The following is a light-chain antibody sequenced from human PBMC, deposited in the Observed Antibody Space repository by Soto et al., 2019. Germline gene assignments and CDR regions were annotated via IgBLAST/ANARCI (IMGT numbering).Light chain of an antibody. V-gene: IGLV2-14*03. J-gene: IGLJ1*01. CDR2: DVS. Sequence: QSALTQPASVSGSPGQSITISCTGTSSDVGGYNYVSWYQQHPGKAPILMIYDVSNRPSGVSNRFSGSKSGNTASLTISGLQTEDESDYYCSSYTGSSTYVFGTGTKLTVL. CDR3: SSYTGSSTYV. CDR1: SSDVGGYNY.